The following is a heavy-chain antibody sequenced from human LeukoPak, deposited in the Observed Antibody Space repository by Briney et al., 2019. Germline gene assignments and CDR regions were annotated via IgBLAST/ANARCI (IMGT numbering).Heavy chain of an antibody. CDR3: AYQSIAVAGLLLDY. Sequence: GASVKVSCKASGYTFTSYDINWVRQATGQGLEWMGWISAYNGNTNYAQKFQGRVTMTRDTSISTAYMELSRLRSDDTAVYYCAYQSIAVAGLLLDYWGQGTLVTASS. V-gene: IGHV1-2*02. D-gene: IGHD6-19*01. J-gene: IGHJ4*02. CDR2: ISAYNGNT. CDR1: GYTFTSYD.